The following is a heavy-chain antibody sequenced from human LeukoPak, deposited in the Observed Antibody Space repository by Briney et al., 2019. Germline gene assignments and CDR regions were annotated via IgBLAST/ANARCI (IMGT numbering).Heavy chain of an antibody. CDR1: GGSISRTNSY. D-gene: IGHD6-19*01. CDR3: ARGLYSSGWLTL. V-gene: IGHV4-39*07. CDR2: ISYSGST. Sequence: SETLSLTCTVSGGSISRTNSYWGWIRQPPGKGLEWIGSISYSGSTYYNLSLKSRVTISIDTSKNQFSLKLSSVTAADTAVYYCARGLYSSGWLTLWGQGTLVTVSS. J-gene: IGHJ4*02.